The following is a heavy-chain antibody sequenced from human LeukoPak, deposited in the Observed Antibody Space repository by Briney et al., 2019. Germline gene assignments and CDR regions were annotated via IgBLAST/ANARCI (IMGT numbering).Heavy chain of an antibody. CDR1: GGSISSGGYY. V-gene: IGHV4-31*03. J-gene: IGHJ5*02. Sequence: SETLSLTCTVSGGSISSGGYYWSWIRQHPGKGLEWIGYIYYSGSTYYNPSLKSRVTISVDTSKNQFSLKLSSVTAADTAVYYCARAVNSGGYDFWSGYGHGWFDPWGQGTLVTVSS. CDR3: ARAVNSGGYDFWSGYGHGWFDP. D-gene: IGHD3-3*01. CDR2: IYYSGST.